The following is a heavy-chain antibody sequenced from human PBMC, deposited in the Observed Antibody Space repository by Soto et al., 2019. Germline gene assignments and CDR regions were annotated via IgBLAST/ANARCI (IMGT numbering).Heavy chain of an antibody. Sequence: FGKASGWEIMCNSMDGVPLTAGQGLEWMGWMSPKTANTGYAQKFQGRVTMTRSTSISTAYMELSSLRSEDTAVYYCARDVTWRTRWPLGYWGQGTLVTVSS. J-gene: IGHJ4*02. V-gene: IGHV1-8*01. CDR3: ARDVTWRTRWPLGY. CDR1: GWEIMCNS. D-gene: IGHD2-15*01. CDR2: MSPKTANT.